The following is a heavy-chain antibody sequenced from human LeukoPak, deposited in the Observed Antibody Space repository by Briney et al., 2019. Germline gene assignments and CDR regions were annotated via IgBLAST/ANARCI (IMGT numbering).Heavy chain of an antibody. D-gene: IGHD1-26*01. V-gene: IGHV3-74*01. J-gene: IGHJ4*02. Sequence: GGSLRLSCAASGLTFSRYLMYWVRQAPGKGLLWVSHIDSDGSITNYADSVKGRFTVSRDNAKNTVYLQMDSLRAEDTAVYYCVRAWDYWGQGTLVTVSS. CDR1: GLTFSRYL. CDR2: IDSDGSIT. CDR3: VRAWDY.